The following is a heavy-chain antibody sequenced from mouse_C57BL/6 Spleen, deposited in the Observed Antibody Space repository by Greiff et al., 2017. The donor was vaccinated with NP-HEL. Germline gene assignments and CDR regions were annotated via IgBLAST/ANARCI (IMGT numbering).Heavy chain of an antibody. D-gene: IGHD2-4*01. J-gene: IGHJ2*01. CDR2: IYPGNSDT. CDR1: GYTFTSYW. V-gene: IGHV1-5*01. CDR3: TREGGGLRRNYFDY. Sequence: EVQLQQSGTVLARPGASVKMSCKTSGYTFTSYWMHWVKQRPGQGLEWIGAIYPGNSDTSYNQKFKGKAKLTAVTSASTAYMELSSLTNEDSAVYYCTREGGGLRRNYFDYWGQGTTLTVSS.